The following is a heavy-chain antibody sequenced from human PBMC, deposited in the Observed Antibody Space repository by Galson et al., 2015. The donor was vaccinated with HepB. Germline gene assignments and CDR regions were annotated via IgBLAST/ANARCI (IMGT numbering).Heavy chain of an antibody. D-gene: IGHD5-24*01. V-gene: IGHV3-21*01. CDR1: GFTFSSYS. Sequence: TLRPSCAASGFTFSSYSMNWVRQAPGQGLEWVSSISSRSSYIYYEDSVKGLFTISRDNAKNSLYLQMNSLRAEDTAVYYCARVGAGRDGYNAPFPFDYWGQGTLVTVSS. J-gene: IGHJ4*02. CDR3: ARVGAGRDGYNAPFPFDY. CDR2: ISSRSSYI.